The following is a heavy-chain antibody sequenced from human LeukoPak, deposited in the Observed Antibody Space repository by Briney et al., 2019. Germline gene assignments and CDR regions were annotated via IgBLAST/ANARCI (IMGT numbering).Heavy chain of an antibody. J-gene: IGHJ4*02. V-gene: IGHV4-34*01. Sequence: SETLSLSCAVYGGSFSGYYWSWIRQPPGKGLEWIGEINHSGSTNYNPSLKSRVTISVDTSKNQFSLKLSSVTAADTAVYYCARGANYGYWGQGTLVTVSS. D-gene: IGHD2-15*01. CDR3: ARGANYGY. CDR1: GGSFSGYY. CDR2: INHSGST.